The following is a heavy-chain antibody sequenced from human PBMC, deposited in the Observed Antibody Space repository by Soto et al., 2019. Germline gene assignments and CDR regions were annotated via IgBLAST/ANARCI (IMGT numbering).Heavy chain of an antibody. CDR1: GFAFNNYG. V-gene: IGHV3-21*01. J-gene: IGHJ4*02. Sequence: AGGSLRLSCSVSGFAFNNYGITWVRQAPGTGLEWVSSISKSDYTYYSDSVKGRLTISRDNPKNPVSLHMNTLRVEDTAVYYCAREDSIVIPAVADFWGQGTLVTVSS. D-gene: IGHD2-2*01. CDR2: ISKSDYT. CDR3: AREDSIVIPAVADF.